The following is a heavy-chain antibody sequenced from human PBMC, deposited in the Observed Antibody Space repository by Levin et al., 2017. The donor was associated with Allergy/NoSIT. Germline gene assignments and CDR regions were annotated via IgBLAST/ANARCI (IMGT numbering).Heavy chain of an antibody. CDR3: ARGRRGGIVGAPRVRYWFDP. D-gene: IGHD1-26*01. V-gene: IGHV4-34*01. CDR2: INHSGST. CDR1: GGSFSGYY. J-gene: IGHJ5*02. Sequence: PSETLSLTCAVYGGSFSGYYWSWIRQPPGKGLEWIGEINHSGSTNYNPSLKSRVTISVDTSKNQFSLKLSSVTAADTAVYYCARGRRGGIVGAPRVRYWFDPWGQGTLVTVSS.